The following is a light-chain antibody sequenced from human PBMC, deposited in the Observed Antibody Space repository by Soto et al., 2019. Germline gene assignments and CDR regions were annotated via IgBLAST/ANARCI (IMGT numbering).Light chain of an antibody. Sequence: QSALPQPDSVSGSPGQSITISCAGTSSDVGAYDFVSWYQQHPGKAEKYLIYEVSNRPSGVSDRFSGSKSGTTASLTISGFQAEDEADYYCSSYTTTDPYVFGTGTKLTVL. CDR3: SSYTTTDPYV. V-gene: IGLV2-14*01. CDR2: EVS. CDR1: SSDVGAYDF. J-gene: IGLJ1*01.